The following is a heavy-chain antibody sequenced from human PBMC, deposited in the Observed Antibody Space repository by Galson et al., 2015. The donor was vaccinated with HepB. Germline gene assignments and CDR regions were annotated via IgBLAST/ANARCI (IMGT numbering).Heavy chain of an antibody. CDR2: INHSGTA. Sequence: SETLSLTCAVYGGSFSDYYWSRIRQSPGKGLEWIGEINHSGTANYNPSLKSRVSLLVDTSKNQFALKVGSVTAADTAVYYCARVVRGVMRFPNYYYYGMDVWGQGTSVTVSS. CDR1: GGSFSDYY. V-gene: IGHV4-34*01. J-gene: IGHJ6*02. CDR3: ARVVRGVMRFPNYYYYGMDV. D-gene: IGHD3-10*01.